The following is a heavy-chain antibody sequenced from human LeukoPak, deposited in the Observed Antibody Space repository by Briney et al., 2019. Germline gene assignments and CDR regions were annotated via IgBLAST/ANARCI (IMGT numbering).Heavy chain of an antibody. J-gene: IGHJ6*02. CDR3: AGVIVDPFYYYYGMDV. CDR2: IIPILGIA. Sequence: SVKVSCKASGYTFTSYGISWVRQAPGQGLEWMGRIIPILGIANYAQKFQGRVTITADKSTSTAYMELSSLRSEDTAVYYCAGVIVDPFYYYYGMDVWGQGTTVTVSS. D-gene: IGHD1-26*01. V-gene: IGHV1-69*04. CDR1: GYTFTSYG.